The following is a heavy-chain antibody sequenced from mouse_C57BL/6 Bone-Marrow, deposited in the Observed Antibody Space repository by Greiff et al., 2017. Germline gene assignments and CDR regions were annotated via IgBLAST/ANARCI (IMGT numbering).Heavy chain of an antibody. CDR3: ARKGLYYINWFAY. D-gene: IGHD2-5*01. J-gene: IGHJ3*01. CDR1: GYSITSGYY. V-gene: IGHV3-6*01. Sequence: VQLKESGPGLVHPSQSLSLTCSVTGYSITSGYYWNWIRQFPGNKLEWMGYISYDGSNNYNPSLKNRISITRDTSKNQFFLKLNSVTTEDTATYFCARKGLYYINWFAYRGPGTLGTVSA. CDR2: ISYDGSN.